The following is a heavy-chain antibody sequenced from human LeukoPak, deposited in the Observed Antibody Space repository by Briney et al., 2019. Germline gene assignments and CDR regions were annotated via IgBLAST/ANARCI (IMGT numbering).Heavy chain of an antibody. D-gene: IGHD2-15*01. CDR2: IKQDGSEK. Sequence: GGSLRLSCAASEFTFSTYWMSWVRQAPGKGLEWVADIKQDGSEKYYVHSVRGRFTISRQNAKNSLFLQVNSLRAEDTAVYYCARHRSGGSQDDAFDIWGQGTMVTVSS. CDR3: ARHRSGGSQDDAFDI. J-gene: IGHJ3*02. V-gene: IGHV3-7*01. CDR1: EFTFSTYW.